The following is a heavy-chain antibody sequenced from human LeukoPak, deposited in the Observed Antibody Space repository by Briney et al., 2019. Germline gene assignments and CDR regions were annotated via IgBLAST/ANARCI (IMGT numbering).Heavy chain of an antibody. CDR1: GYTFTTYG. D-gene: IGHD4-23*01. Sequence: GASVKVSCKASGYTFTTYGITWVRQAPGQGLEWMGWISGYNGNTIYAQKLQGRVTMTTDTSTSTAYMGLRSLRSDDTAVYYCARGDYGGNPDNWGQGTLVTVSS. CDR2: ISGYNGNT. CDR3: ARGDYGGNPDN. J-gene: IGHJ4*02. V-gene: IGHV1-18*01.